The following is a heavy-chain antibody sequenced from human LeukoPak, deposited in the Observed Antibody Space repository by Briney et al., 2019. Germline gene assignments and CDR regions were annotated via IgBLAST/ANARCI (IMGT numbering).Heavy chain of an antibody. CDR1: GFTFSSYW. V-gene: IGHV3-7*03. Sequence: GGSLRLSCAASGFTFSSYWMSWVRQAPGKGLEWVANIKQDGSEKYYVDSVKGRFTISRDNAKNSLYLQMNSLRAEDTAAYYCAREGYYGSGLYYYYYMDVWGKGTTVTVSS. D-gene: IGHD3-10*01. CDR3: AREGYYGSGLYYYYYMDV. CDR2: IKQDGSEK. J-gene: IGHJ6*03.